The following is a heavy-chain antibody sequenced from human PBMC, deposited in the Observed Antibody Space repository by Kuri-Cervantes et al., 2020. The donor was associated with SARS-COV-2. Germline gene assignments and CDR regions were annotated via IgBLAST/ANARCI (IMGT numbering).Heavy chain of an antibody. V-gene: IGHV4-59*11. D-gene: IGHD3-22*01. CDR2: VYKSGSS. J-gene: IGHJ5*02. CDR1: GGTISNHY. CDR3: AKYGTDGYLSTYFGRGSWFDP. Sequence: SETLSLTCSVSGGTISNHYWSWIRQPPGKGLEWIGDVYKSGSSNSNPSLKSRVTISVDTSKNQFSLRLTSVTAADTAVYFCAKYGTDGYLSTYFGRGSWFDPWGQGTLVTVSS.